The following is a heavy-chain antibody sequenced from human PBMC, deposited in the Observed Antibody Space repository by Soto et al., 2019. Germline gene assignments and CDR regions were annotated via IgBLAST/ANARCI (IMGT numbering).Heavy chain of an antibody. D-gene: IGHD6-13*01. CDR3: SRDPPLAAASRRGWFDP. Sequence: QVQLVQSGAEVKKPGSSVKVSCKASGGTFSSYTISWVRQAPGQGLEWMGRIIPILGIANYAQKFQGRVTITADKPTSTAYMELRSLRSEDTGVYYCSRDPPLAAASRRGWFDPWGQGTLVTVSS. CDR1: GGTFSSYT. J-gene: IGHJ5*02. CDR2: IIPILGIA. V-gene: IGHV1-69*08.